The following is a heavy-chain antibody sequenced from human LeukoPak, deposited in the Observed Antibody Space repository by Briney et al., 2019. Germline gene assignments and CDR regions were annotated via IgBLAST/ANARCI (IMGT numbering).Heavy chain of an antibody. CDR1: GFTFSSYA. D-gene: IGHD6-13*01. CDR2: ISSNGGSI. Sequence: GGSLRLSCSASGFTFSSYAMHCVRQAPGKGLEYVSVISSNGGSIYYADSVKGRFTISRDNSKNTLYLQMSSLRAEDTAVYFCVKPYSSSWLDAFDIWGQGTMVTVSS. CDR3: VKPYSSSWLDAFDI. V-gene: IGHV3-64D*06. J-gene: IGHJ3*02.